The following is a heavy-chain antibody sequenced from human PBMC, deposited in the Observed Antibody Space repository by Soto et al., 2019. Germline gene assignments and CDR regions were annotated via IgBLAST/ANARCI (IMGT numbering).Heavy chain of an antibody. CDR3: AKSSIWVELVSPYGMDV. CDR1: GFTFSSYA. J-gene: IGHJ6*02. V-gene: IGHV3-23*01. Sequence: VGSLRLSCAASGFTFSSYAMSWVRQAPGKGLEWVSAISGSGGSTYYADSVKGRFTISRDNSKNTLYLQMNSLRAEDTAVYYCAKSSIWVELVSPYGMDVWGQGTTVTVSS. D-gene: IGHD6-6*01. CDR2: ISGSGGST.